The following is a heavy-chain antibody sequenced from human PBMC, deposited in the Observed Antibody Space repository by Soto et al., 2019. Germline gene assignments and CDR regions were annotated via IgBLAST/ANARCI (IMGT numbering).Heavy chain of an antibody. J-gene: IGHJ4*02. CDR2: INPNGGGT. CDR3: ARDMQLELLRTLDY. V-gene: IGHV1-2*02. CDR1: GYTFTGYY. D-gene: IGHD1-7*01. Sequence: ASVKVSCKASGYTFTGYYMHWVRQAPGQGLEWMGWINPNGGGTNYAQKFQGRVTMTRDTSISTAYMELSRLRSDDTAVYYCARDMQLELLRTLDYWGQGTLVTVSS.